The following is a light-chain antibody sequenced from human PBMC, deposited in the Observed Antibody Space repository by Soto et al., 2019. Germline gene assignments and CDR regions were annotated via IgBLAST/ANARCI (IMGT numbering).Light chain of an antibody. J-gene: IGLJ1*01. V-gene: IGLV1-51*01. CDR1: SSNIGGNS. CDR2: DDN. CDR3: GSWDSSLSAYV. Sequence: GVAQPPSVSAAPGHKVTISCCGSSSNIGGNSVSWYQQLPGTAPKLLIYDDNKRPSGIPDRFSGSKSGTSATLGITGFQTGDEADYYCGSWDSSLSAYVFGTGTKVTVL.